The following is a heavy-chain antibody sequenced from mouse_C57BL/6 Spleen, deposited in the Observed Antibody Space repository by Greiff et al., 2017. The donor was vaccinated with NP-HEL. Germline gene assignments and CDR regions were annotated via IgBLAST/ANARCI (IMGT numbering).Heavy chain of an antibody. CDR2: IDPNRGGT. CDR3: ARDGKLSPWFAY. Sequence: QSCKASGYTFTSYWMHWVKQRPGRGLEWIGRIDPNRGGTKYNEKFKSKATLTVDKPSSTAYMQLSSLTSEDSAVYYCARDGKLSPWFAYWGQGTLVTVSA. CDR1: GYTFTSYW. V-gene: IGHV1-72*01. J-gene: IGHJ3*01.